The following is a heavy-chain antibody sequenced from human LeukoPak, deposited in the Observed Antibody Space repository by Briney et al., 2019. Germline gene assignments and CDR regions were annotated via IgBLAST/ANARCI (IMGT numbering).Heavy chain of an antibody. J-gene: IGHJ4*02. Sequence: ASVKVSCKASGYTFTNFRLHWLRQAHGQGLEWMGWVNPDSGGTNYQQNFPGRVTMTRDRSTRTVSMDLSRLRSDDTAVYYCARETWYSDYWGQGTLVIVSS. CDR1: GYTFTNFR. CDR3: ARETWYSDY. V-gene: IGHV1-2*02. CDR2: VNPDSGGT.